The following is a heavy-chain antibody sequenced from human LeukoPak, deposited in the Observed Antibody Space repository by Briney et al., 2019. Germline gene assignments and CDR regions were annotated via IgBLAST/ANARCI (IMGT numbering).Heavy chain of an antibody. J-gene: IGHJ5*02. D-gene: IGHD6-19*01. CDR1: GDSISGSTYY. V-gene: IGHV4-39*01. CDR2: IYYTGST. CDR3: ARHGAAVAGGFDG. Sequence: SETLSLTCTVSGDSISGSTYYWRWIRQPPGKGLEWIGTIYYTGSTYYNPSPRSRVAIFVDTSKNQFSLNLNSVTATDTALYYCARHGAAVAGGFDGWGQGTLVTVSS.